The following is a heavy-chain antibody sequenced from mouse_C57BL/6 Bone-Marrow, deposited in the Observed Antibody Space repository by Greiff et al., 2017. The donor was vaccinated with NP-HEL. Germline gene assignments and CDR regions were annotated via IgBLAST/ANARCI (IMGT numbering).Heavy chain of an antibody. Sequence: VQLQQSGPELVKPGASVKISCKASGYAFSSSWMNWVKQRPGQGLEWIGRIYPGGGDTNYNGKFKGKATLTADKSSSTAYMQLSSLTSEDSAVYFCGRSVYYDGTPGWFGYWGQGTLVTVSA. V-gene: IGHV1-82*01. J-gene: IGHJ3*01. D-gene: IGHD1-1*01. CDR3: GRSVYYDGTPGWFGY. CDR1: GYAFSSSW. CDR2: IYPGGGDT.